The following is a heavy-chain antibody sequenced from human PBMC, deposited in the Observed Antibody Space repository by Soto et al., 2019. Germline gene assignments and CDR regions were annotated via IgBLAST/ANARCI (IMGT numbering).Heavy chain of an antibody. J-gene: IGHJ5*01. CDR1: GFTFSRYG. V-gene: IGHV3-21*02. CDR2: ISSSTSYV. CDR3: ARDPSEGRVGNWFES. Sequence: EVQLVESGGGLVKPGGSLRLSCAASGFTFSRYGMNWLRQAPGKGLEWVASISSSTSYVYYADSAKGRFSTSRDNAKNILYLEMYGLRTEDTAVYYCARDPSEGRVGNWFESWGQGTLVTVSS. D-gene: IGHD2-2*01.